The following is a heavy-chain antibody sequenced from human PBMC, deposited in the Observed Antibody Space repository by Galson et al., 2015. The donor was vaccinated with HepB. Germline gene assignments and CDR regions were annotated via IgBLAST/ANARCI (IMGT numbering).Heavy chain of an antibody. J-gene: IGHJ6*02. CDR2: ISGSGGGT. Sequence: SLRLSCAASEFTFGSYVMTWVRQAPGKGLEWVSTISGSGGGTSYGDSVKGRFTISRDNSKNTLYLQMNSLRAEDTAVYYCAKHGRSSGYYPHFYYVMDVWGQGTTVTVSS. D-gene: IGHD3-22*01. CDR3: AKHGRSSGYYPHFYYVMDV. V-gene: IGHV3-23*01. CDR1: EFTFGSYV.